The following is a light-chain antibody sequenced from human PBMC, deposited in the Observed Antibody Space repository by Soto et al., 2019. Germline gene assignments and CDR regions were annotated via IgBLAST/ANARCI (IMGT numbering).Light chain of an antibody. J-gene: IGLJ1*01. Sequence: QSVLTQPASVSGSPGQSITISCTGTSSDDGGYNYVSWYQQHPGKAPKLMIYDVSNRPSGVSNRFSGSKSGNTASLTISGLQAEDEADYYCSSYTSSSTLEGYVFGTGTKVTVL. V-gene: IGLV2-14*01. CDR3: SSYTSSSTLEGYV. CDR1: SSDDGGYNY. CDR2: DVS.